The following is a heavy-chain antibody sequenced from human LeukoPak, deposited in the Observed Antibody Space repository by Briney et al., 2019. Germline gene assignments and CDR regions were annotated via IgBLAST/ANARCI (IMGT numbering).Heavy chain of an antibody. J-gene: IGHJ4*02. D-gene: IGHD1-7*01. CDR1: GGSISSGSYC. CDR3: ARDRYWNYGYYFDY. V-gene: IGHV4-61*02. Sequence: SETLSLTCTVSGGSISSGSYCWSWIRQPAGKGLEWIGRIYTSGSTNYNPSLKSRVTISVDTSKNQFSLKLSSVTAADTAVYYCARDRYWNYGYYFDYWGQGTLVTVSS. CDR2: IYTSGST.